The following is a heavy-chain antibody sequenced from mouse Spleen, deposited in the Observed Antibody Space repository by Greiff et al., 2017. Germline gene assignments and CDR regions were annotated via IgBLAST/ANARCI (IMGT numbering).Heavy chain of an antibody. Sequence: QVQLQQSGAELVRPGASVKLSCKASGYTFTDYYINWVKQRPGQGLEWIARIYPGSGNTYYNEKFKGKATLTAEKSSSTAYMQLSSLTSEDSAVYFWARGGGYGGWVLWGQGTTLTVSS. CDR1: GYTFTDYY. V-gene: IGHV1-76*01. J-gene: IGHJ2*01. CDR2: IYPGSGNT. D-gene: IGHD2-2*01. CDR3: ARGGGYGGWVL.